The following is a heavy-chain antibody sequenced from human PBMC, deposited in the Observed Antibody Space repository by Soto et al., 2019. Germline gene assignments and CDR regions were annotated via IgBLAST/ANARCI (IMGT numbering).Heavy chain of an antibody. CDR1: GFTFSSYS. CDR2: ISSSSSTI. D-gene: IGHD6-13*01. V-gene: IGHV3-48*02. J-gene: IGHJ6*02. CDR3: ATPQVAAGPSLNYYYYGMDV. Sequence: GGSLRLSCAASGFTFSSYSMNWVRQAPGKGLEWVSYISSSSSTIYYADSVKGRFTISRDNAKNSLYLQMNSLRDEDTAVYYCATPQVAAGPSLNYYYYGMDVWGQGTTVTVSS.